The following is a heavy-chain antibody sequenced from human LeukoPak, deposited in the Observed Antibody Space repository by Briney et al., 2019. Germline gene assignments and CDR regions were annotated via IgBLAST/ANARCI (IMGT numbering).Heavy chain of an antibody. J-gene: IGHJ4*02. CDR2: IWYDGSNK. CDR3: ARDFTAAGLNFDY. CDR1: GFTFSSYG. Sequence: GRSLRLSCAASGFTFSSYGMHWVRQAPGKGLEWVAVIWYDGSNKYYAGSVKGRFTISRDNSKNTLYLQMNSLRAEDTAVYYCARDFTAAGLNFDYWGQGTLVTVSS. V-gene: IGHV3-33*01. D-gene: IGHD6-13*01.